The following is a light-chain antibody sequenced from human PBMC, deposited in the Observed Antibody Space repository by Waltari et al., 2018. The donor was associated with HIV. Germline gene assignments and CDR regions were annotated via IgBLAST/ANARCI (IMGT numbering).Light chain of an antibody. Sequence: EIVLTQSPDTLSLSPGKRATLSCRASQNVISNYLAWYQHKPGQAPRLLVYGASSRAAGIADRFSGSGSGTDFTLIISRVEPEDSAVFYCQQYGDSPFTFGPGTKVEIK. V-gene: IGKV3-20*01. J-gene: IGKJ3*01. CDR1: QNVISNY. CDR3: QQYGDSPFT. CDR2: GAS.